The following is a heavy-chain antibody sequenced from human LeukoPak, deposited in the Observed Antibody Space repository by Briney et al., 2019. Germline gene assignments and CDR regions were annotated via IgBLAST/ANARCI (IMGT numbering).Heavy chain of an antibody. CDR1: GGSISSGDYY. J-gene: IGHJ3*02. CDR2: IYYSGST. CDR3: AREVVVAAFDAFDI. Sequence: SQTLSLTCTVSGGSISSGDYYWGWIRQPPGKGLEWIGYIYYSGSTYYNPSLKSRVTISVDTSKNQFSLKLSSVTAADTAVYYCAREVVVAAFDAFDIWGQGTMVTVSS. V-gene: IGHV4-30-4*01. D-gene: IGHD2-15*01.